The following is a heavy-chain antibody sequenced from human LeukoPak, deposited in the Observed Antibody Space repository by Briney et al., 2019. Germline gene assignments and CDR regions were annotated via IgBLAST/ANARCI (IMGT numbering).Heavy chain of an antibody. CDR2: INPNSGGT. CDR3: ASRSGSYYVSLDY. CDR1: GYTFTGYY. D-gene: IGHD1-26*01. Sequence: ASVKVSCKASGYTFTGYYMHWVRQAPGQGLEWMGRINPNSGGTNYAQKFQGWVTMTRDTSISTAYMELSRLRSDDTAVYYCASRSGSYYVSLDYWGQGTLVTVSS. J-gene: IGHJ4*02. V-gene: IGHV1-2*04.